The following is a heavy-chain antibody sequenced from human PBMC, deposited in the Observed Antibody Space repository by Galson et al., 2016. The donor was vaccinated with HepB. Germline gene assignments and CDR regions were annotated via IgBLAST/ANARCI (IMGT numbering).Heavy chain of an antibody. D-gene: IGHD2-21*01. V-gene: IGHV4-4*02. CDR1: GSSMTSSTW. CDR3: AGDGNCGGDCYLAT. Sequence: SETLSLTCSVSGSSMTSSTWWSWLRQAPGKRIEWIGEVYHGGSTNYSPSFKSRVRISVDRSKNQLSLTLSSVTAADTAVYYCAGDGNCGGDCYLATWGLGILVTVSS. CDR2: VYHGGST. J-gene: IGHJ5*02.